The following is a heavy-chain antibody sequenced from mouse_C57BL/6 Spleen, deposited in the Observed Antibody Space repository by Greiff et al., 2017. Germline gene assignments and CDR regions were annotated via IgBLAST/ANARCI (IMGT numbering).Heavy chain of an antibody. D-gene: IGHD1-1*01. V-gene: IGHV2-2*01. CDR3: ARGRSYLDY. CDR1: GFSLTSCG. CDR2: KRMYGSS. J-gene: IGHJ2*01. Sequence: VQLQQSGPGLVQPSQSLSITCTVSGFSLTSCGVHWVLRSRGKGLGWVGVKRMYGSSAYNAAFRSKLSINKYNSKRQVFFKMNSLQADDTAIYYCARGRSYLDYWGQGTTLTVSS.